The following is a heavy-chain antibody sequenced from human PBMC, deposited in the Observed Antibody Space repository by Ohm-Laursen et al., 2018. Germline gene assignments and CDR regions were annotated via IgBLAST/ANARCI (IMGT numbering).Heavy chain of an antibody. V-gene: IGHV3-66*01. CDR2: ISGTGGST. D-gene: IGHD6-13*01. CDR1: GFTVSSNY. Sequence: SLRLSCAASGFTVSSNYMSWVRQAPGKGLEWVSAISGTGGSTYYADSVKGRFTISRDNSKNTLYLQMNSLRAEDTAVYYCARVTEDSSSWYYYGMDVWGQGTTGTVSS. J-gene: IGHJ6*02. CDR3: ARVTEDSSSWYYYGMDV.